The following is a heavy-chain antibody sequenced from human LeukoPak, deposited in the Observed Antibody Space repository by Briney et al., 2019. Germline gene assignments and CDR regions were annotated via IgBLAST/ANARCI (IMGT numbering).Heavy chain of an antibody. Sequence: ASVKVSCKASGYTFTSYDISWVRQATGQGLEWMGWMNPNSGNTGYAQKFQGRVTITRNTSISTAYMELSSLRSEDTAVYYCARGRGSGWYDGNWFDPWGQGTLVTVSS. CDR2: MNPNSGNT. J-gene: IGHJ5*02. V-gene: IGHV1-8*03. D-gene: IGHD6-19*01. CDR3: ARGRGSGWYDGNWFDP. CDR1: GYTFTSYD.